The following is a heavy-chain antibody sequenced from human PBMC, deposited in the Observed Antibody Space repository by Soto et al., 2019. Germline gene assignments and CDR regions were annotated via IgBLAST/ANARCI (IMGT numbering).Heavy chain of an antibody. CDR3: ARVRGPAGKRYFDY. J-gene: IGHJ4*02. D-gene: IGHD6-13*01. CDR2: TYYSGST. CDR1: GGSMIAYY. V-gene: IGHV4-59*01. Sequence: PSETLSLTCTVSGGSMIAYYWNWMRQPPGKGLQWIGYTYYSGSTTHNPSLKSRVTISVDSSKNQSSLKLDSVTPADTAVYHCARVRGPAGKRYFDYWGPGTLVTVSS.